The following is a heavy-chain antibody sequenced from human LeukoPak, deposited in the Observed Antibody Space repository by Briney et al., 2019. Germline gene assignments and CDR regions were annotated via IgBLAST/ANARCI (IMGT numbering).Heavy chain of an antibody. CDR1: GSTFSGHS. D-gene: IGHD6-13*01. CDR2: INLDGSER. V-gene: IGHV3-7*01. Sequence: SGGSLRLSCAASGSTFSGHSMTWVRQAPGKGREGVANINLDGSERFYVDFVKGRFTISRDNADNSMYLQMNSLRAEDTAVYYCGRVIAGAIDYWGQGTLVTVSS. J-gene: IGHJ4*02. CDR3: GRVIAGAIDY.